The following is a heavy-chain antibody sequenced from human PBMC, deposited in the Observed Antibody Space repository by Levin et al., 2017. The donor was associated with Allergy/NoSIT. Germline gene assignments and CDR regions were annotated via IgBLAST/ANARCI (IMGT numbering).Heavy chain of an antibody. CDR3: AVDYGDRYFDY. D-gene: IGHD4-17*01. J-gene: IGHJ4*02. V-gene: IGHV4-39*01. CDR1: GGSISSSSYY. Sequence: GSLRLSCTVSGGSISSSSYYWGWIRQPPGKGLEWIGSIYYSGSTYYNPSLKSRVTISVDTSKNQFSLKLSSVTAADTAVYYCAVDYGDRYFDYWGQGTLVTVSS. CDR2: IYYSGST.